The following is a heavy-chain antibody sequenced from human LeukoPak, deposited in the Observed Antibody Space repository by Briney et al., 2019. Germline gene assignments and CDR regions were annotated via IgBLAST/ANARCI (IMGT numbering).Heavy chain of an antibody. CDR1: GGSFSRGSYY. D-gene: IGHD2-15*01. Sequence: SETLSLTCTVPGGSFSRGSYYWSWIRQPPGKGLEWSGNIYYSGSTNYNPSLNSRVTISVDTSKNQFSLKLSSVTAADTAVYYCARDPRSSGYCSGGSCSDWFDPWGQGTLVTVSS. V-gene: IGHV4-61*01. J-gene: IGHJ5*02. CDR2: IYYSGST. CDR3: ARDPRSSGYCSGGSCSDWFDP.